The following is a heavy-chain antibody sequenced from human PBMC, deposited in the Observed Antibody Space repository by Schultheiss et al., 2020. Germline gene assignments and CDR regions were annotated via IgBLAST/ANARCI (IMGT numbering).Heavy chain of an antibody. CDR1: GFTFSSYW. D-gene: IGHD1-26*01. V-gene: IGHV3-7*01. CDR2: IKEDGNEK. CDR3: ARGRGTVGAFH. Sequence: GESLKISCAASGFTFSSYWMSWVRQAPGKGLEWVANIKEDGNEKNYVDSVKGRFTISRDNAKNSLYLQINSLRAEDTAVYYCARGRGTVGAFHWGQGTLVTVSS. J-gene: IGHJ4*02.